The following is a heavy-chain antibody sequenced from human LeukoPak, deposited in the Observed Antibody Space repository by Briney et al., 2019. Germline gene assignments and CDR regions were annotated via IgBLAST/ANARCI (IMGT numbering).Heavy chain of an antibody. CDR3: ARGRPGRDHLDY. J-gene: IGHJ4*02. V-gene: IGHV3-30*14. CDR1: GFTFSSYA. CDR2: ISYDGSNK. D-gene: IGHD1-14*01. Sequence: PGRSLRLSCAASGFTFSSYAMHWVRQAPGKGLEWVAVISYDGSNKYYADSVKGRFTISRDNSKNTLYLQMNSLRAEDTAVYYCARGRPGRDHLDYWGQGTLVTVSS.